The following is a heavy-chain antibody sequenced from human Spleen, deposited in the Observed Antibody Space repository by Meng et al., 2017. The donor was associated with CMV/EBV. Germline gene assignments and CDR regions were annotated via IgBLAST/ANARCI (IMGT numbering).Heavy chain of an antibody. CDR1: GFTFTGYW. D-gene: IGHD1-14*01. J-gene: IGHJ5*02. CDR2: IKGDGSTI. V-gene: IGHV3-74*01. Sequence: GGSLRLSCAASGFTFTGYWMHWVRQAPGKGLVWVSRIKGDGSTITYADSVKGRFTISRDNAKNTLYLQMDSLKAEDTAVYYCARGAEDFVGNHYLRFPWGQGTLVTVSS. CDR3: ARGAEDFVGNHYLRFP.